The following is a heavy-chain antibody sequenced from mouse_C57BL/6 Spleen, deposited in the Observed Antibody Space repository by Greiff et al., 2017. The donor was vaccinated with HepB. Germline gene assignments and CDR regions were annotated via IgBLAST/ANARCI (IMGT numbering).Heavy chain of an antibody. CDR3: ARSLITTGPFAY. D-gene: IGHD1-1*01. CDR2: IYPGDGAT. Sequence: VQLQQSGAELVKPGASVKISCKASGYAFSSYWMNWVKQRPGKGLEWIGQIYPGDGATNYNGKFKGKATLTADKSSSTAYMQLSSLTSEASAVYFCARSLITTGPFAYWGQGTLVTVSA. V-gene: IGHV1-80*01. J-gene: IGHJ3*01. CDR1: GYAFSSYW.